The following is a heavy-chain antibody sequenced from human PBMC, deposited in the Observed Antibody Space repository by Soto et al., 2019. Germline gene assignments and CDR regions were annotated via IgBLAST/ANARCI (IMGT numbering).Heavy chain of an antibody. V-gene: IGHV6-1*01. Sequence: PSQTLSLTCAISGDSVSSNSAALNLIMQSPSRGLEWLGRTYYRSKWYNDYAVSVKSRITINPDTSKNQFSLQLNSVTPEDTAVYYCARDDNYYYGMDVWGQGTTVTVSS. CDR1: GDSVSSNSAA. CDR2: TYYRSKWYN. CDR3: ARDDNYYYGMDV. J-gene: IGHJ6*02.